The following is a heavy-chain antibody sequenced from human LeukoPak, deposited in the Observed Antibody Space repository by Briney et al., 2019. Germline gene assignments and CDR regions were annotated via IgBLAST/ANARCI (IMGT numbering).Heavy chain of an antibody. D-gene: IGHD2-15*01. Sequence: SVKVSCKASGGTFSSYAISWVRQAPGQGLEWMGGIIPIFGTANYAQKFQGRVTITADESTSTAYMELSSLRSEDTAVYYCATDLLGYCSGGSCSYFDYWGQGTLVTVSS. V-gene: IGHV1-69*13. CDR1: GGTFSSYA. J-gene: IGHJ4*02. CDR3: ATDLLGYCSGGSCSYFDY. CDR2: IIPIFGTA.